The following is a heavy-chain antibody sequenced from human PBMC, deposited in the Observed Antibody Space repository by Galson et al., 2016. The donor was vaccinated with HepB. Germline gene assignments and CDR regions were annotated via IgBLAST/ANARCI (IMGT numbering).Heavy chain of an antibody. J-gene: IGHJ4*02. Sequence: SLRLSCAVSGFTFSNYGMHWVRQAPGKGLEWVAVISSDGSNEYYADSVKGRFTISRDNSKNTLYLQMNGLRAEDTAVYYCARDSFRSWIFLGNFDSWGQGTLVTVSS. D-gene: IGHD2-2*03. V-gene: IGHV3-33*01. CDR1: GFTFSNYG. CDR2: ISSDGSNE. CDR3: ARDSFRSWIFLGNFDS.